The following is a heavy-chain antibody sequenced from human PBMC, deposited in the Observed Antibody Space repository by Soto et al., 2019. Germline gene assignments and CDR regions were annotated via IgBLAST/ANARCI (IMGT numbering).Heavy chain of an antibody. Sequence: GESLKISCKGSGYCFTSYWISWVRQMPGKGLEWMGRIDPSDSYTNYSPSFQGHVTISADKSISTAYLQWSSLKASDTAMYYCATDIVVVPAATEYYYYGMDVWGQGTTVTVSS. CDR1: GYCFTSYW. CDR2: IDPSDSYT. V-gene: IGHV5-10-1*01. D-gene: IGHD2-2*01. CDR3: ATDIVVVPAATEYYYYGMDV. J-gene: IGHJ6*02.